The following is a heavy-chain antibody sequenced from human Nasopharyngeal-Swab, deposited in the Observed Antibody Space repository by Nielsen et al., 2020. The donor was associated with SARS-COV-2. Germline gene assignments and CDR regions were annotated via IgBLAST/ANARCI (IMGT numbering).Heavy chain of an antibody. CDR2: ISYDGSNK. Sequence: GWPLSIYWAASGFAVSSYAMHWVRQAPGKRLEWVAVISYDGSNKYYADSVKGRFTISRDNSKNTLYLQMNSLRAEDTAVYYCARDWAHYYGSGALLLWWFDPWGQGTLVTVSS. V-gene: IGHV3-30-3*01. CDR3: ARDWAHYYGSGALLLWWFDP. J-gene: IGHJ5*02. D-gene: IGHD3-10*01. CDR1: GFAVSSYA.